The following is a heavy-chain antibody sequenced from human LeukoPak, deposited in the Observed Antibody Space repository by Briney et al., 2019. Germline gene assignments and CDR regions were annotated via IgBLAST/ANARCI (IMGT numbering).Heavy chain of an antibody. J-gene: IGHJ4*02. V-gene: IGHV2-5*02. CDR3: ARRQLGWDHFDY. CDR1: GFSLSTSGVA. CDR2: IYWDDDK. Sequence: SGPTLVKPTQTLTLTCTFSGFSLSTSGVAVGWIRQPPGKALEWLAVIYWDDDKRYSASLKSRLTVTKDTPKNQVVLTMTNMDPVDTGTYYCARRQLGWDHFDYWGQGTLVTVSS. D-gene: IGHD1-26*01.